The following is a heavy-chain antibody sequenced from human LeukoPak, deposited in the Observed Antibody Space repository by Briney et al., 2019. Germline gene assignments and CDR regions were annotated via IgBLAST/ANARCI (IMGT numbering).Heavy chain of an antibody. V-gene: IGHV1-69*04. CDR2: IIPRLDIA. Sequence: SVPVSYKPCGGTFNNYAISWVRQAPGQGLEWMGRIIPRLDIANSPHSFQGRVTITADKSTSTAYMELSSLRSDDTAVYYCAREWYDILTGYQGFQLDYWGQGCLVTVSS. J-gene: IGHJ4*02. CDR3: AREWYDILTGYQGFQLDY. CDR1: GGTFNNYA. D-gene: IGHD3-9*01.